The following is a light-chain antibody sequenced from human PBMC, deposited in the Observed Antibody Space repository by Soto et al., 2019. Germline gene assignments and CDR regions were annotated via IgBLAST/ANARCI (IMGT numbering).Light chain of an antibody. V-gene: IGKV1-5*03. J-gene: IGKJ2*01. CDR2: KTS. CDR3: QQYNSFPYT. Sequence: DIQMTQSPSTLSVSVGDRVTITCRASQSISSWLAWYQQKPGKAPKLLIYKTSSLESGAPSRFSGSGSGTEFTLTISSLQPDDFATYYCQQYNSFPYTFGQGTKLEIK. CDR1: QSISSW.